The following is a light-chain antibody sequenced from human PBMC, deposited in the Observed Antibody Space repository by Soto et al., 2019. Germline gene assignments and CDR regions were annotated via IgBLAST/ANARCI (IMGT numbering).Light chain of an antibody. Sequence: QSALTQPASVSGSPGRSITISCTGTSSDVGGYNYVSWYQQYPGKAPKLMIYDVSNRPSGISNRFSGSKSGNTASLTTSGLQAEDEADYYCSSYTSSSTLYVFGTGTKVTVL. CDR2: DVS. V-gene: IGLV2-14*01. CDR3: SSYTSSSTLYV. J-gene: IGLJ1*01. CDR1: SSDVGGYNY.